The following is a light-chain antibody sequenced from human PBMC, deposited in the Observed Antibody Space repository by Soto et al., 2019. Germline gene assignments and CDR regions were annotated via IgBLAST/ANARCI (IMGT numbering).Light chain of an antibody. CDR2: GAS. V-gene: IGKV3-20*01. Sequence: EIVMTQSPATLSVSPGERATLSCRASQSFTSTVTTTYLSWYQHKPGQAPRLLIYGASTRATGIPDRFSGSGSGTDFTLTISRLEPEDFAFYYCQQYGGSPGTFGQGTKVDIK. CDR1: QSFTSTVTTTY. CDR3: QQYGGSPGT. J-gene: IGKJ1*01.